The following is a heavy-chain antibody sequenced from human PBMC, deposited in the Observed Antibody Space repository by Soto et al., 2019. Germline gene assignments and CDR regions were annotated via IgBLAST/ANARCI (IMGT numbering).Heavy chain of an antibody. CDR3: ARRASR. J-gene: IGHJ3*01. CDR2: IHPSGQPI. CDR1: GFTFSSSE. V-gene: IGHV3-48*03. D-gene: IGHD1-26*01. Sequence: EVQLVESGGDLVQPGGSLRLSCAVSGFTFSSSEMYWVRQAPGKGLEWISYIHPSGQPIFYADSVKGRFTISRDNANNSLFLQMTSLRAEDTAVYYCARRASRWGQGTMVTVSS.